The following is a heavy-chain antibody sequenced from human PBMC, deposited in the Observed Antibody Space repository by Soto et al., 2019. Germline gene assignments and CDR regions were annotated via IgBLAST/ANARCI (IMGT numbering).Heavy chain of an antibody. Sequence: QVQLVESGGGVVQPGRSLRLSCAASGFTFNNYAMHWVRQAPGKGLAWAAVISYDGSIKNYADSVKGRFTISRDNSKNTLYLKMNSLRAGDTAVYYCARGTTVTDKWFDPWGQGTLVTVSS. CDR1: GFTFNNYA. J-gene: IGHJ5*02. V-gene: IGHV3-30-3*01. D-gene: IGHD4-4*01. CDR3: ARGTTVTDKWFDP. CDR2: ISYDGSIK.